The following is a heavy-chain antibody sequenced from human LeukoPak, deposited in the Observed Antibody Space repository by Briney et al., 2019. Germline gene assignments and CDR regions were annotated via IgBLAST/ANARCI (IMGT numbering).Heavy chain of an antibody. J-gene: IGHJ4*02. CDR3: ARVIAARSEGEDWFDY. D-gene: IGHD6-6*01. CDR2: INAGSGNT. Sequence: ASVKVSCKASGYTFTSYAMRWVRQAPGQRLEWMGWINAGSGNTKYSQKFQGRVTITRDTSASTAYMELSSLRSEDTAVYYCARVIAARSEGEDWFDYWGQGTLVTVSS. V-gene: IGHV1-3*01. CDR1: GYTFTSYA.